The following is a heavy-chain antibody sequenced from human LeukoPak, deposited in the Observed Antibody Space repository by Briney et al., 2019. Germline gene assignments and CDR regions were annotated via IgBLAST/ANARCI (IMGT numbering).Heavy chain of an antibody. CDR2: INSEGSTI. V-gene: IGHV3-74*01. CDR1: GFTFSTYW. J-gene: IGHJ4*02. Sequence: GGSLRLSCAASGFTFSTYWMHWVRQAPGKGLVWVSRINSEGSTISYADSVKGRFTISRDNAKNTLFLQMNSLRAEDTAVYYCARISSDSISYYDHWGQGTLVTVSS. CDR3: ARISSDSISYYDH. D-gene: IGHD3-22*01.